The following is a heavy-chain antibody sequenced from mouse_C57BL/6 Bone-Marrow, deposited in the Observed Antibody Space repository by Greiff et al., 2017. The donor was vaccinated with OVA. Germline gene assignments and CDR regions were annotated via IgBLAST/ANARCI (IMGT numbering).Heavy chain of an antibody. D-gene: IGHD1-1*01. J-gene: IGHJ2*01. CDR3: ARSFITTVVEPYLFDY. CDR2: ISYSGST. Sequence: VHVKQSGPGLAKPSQTLSLTCSVTGYSITSDYWNWIRKFPGNKLEYMGYISYSGSTYYNPSLKSRISITRDTSKNQYYLQLNSVTTEDTATYYCARSFITTVVEPYLFDYWGQGTTLTVSS. CDR1: GYSITSDY. V-gene: IGHV3-8*01.